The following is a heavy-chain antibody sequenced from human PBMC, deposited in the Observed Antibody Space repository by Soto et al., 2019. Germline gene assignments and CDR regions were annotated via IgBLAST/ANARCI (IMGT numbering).Heavy chain of an antibody. CDR1: GFTFSDYG. D-gene: IGHD6-19*01. Sequence: VQLVESGGGVVQPGRSLRLSCAASGFTFSDYGMHWVRKAPGKGLEWVAVVSHDGRNTHYADSVKGRFTISRDSSKNTVSLEMTSLRAEDTAVYYCGKGGWQWLVTSDIKLWGQGVLVTVSS. CDR3: GKGGWQWLVTSDIKL. CDR2: VSHDGRNT. V-gene: IGHV3-30*18. J-gene: IGHJ4*02.